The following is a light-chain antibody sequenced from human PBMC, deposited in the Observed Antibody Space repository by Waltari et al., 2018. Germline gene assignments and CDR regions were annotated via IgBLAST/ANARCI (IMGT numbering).Light chain of an antibody. CDR3: NSRDATTNEVV. J-gene: IGLJ2*01. Sequence: SSELTQDPAVSVALGQTVRITCQGDILTTHTSNWYHQSPGQAPTLVICSGSDRPPGIPGRISVSMSGDTASLTIMGAQAEDDGYYYCNSRDATTNEVVFGGGTRLTVL. V-gene: IGLV3-19*01. CDR2: SGS. CDR1: ILTTHT.